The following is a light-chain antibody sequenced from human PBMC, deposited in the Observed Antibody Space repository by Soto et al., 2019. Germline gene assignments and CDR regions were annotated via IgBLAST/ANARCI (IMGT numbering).Light chain of an antibody. Sequence: EIVLTQSPATLSLSPGERATLSCRASQSVSSYLAWYQQKPGQAPRLLIYDASNRATGIPARFSGSGSGTDFTLTISSLEPEDFATYYCQQCDNLPLTFGGGTKVEIK. J-gene: IGKJ4*01. CDR1: QSVSSY. CDR3: QQCDNLPLT. V-gene: IGKV3-11*01. CDR2: DAS.